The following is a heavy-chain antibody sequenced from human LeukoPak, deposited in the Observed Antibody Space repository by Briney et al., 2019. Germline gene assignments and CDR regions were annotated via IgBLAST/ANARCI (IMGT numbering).Heavy chain of an antibody. Sequence: AGGSLRLSCAASGFSFSSHGMNWVRQAPGKGLEWISGISPRADITYYADSVKGRFTISRDNSKNTLYLQMNSLRAEDTAVYYCARELGYDSSGYYCYWGQGTLVTVSS. V-gene: IGHV3-23*01. CDR1: GFSFSSHG. CDR2: ISPRADIT. D-gene: IGHD3-22*01. J-gene: IGHJ4*02. CDR3: ARELGYDSSGYYCY.